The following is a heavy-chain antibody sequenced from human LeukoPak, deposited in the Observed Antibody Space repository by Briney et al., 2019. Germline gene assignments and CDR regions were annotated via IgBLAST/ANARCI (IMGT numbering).Heavy chain of an antibody. Sequence: PGGSLRLSCAASGFTFSNYWMNWVRQAPGKGLEWVANIKQDGGEKSYVDSVKGRFTISRDNAKNSLHLQMNSLRAEDTAVYYCARPGYPGGWGQGTLVTVSS. CDR3: ARPGYPGG. D-gene: IGHD5-18*01. CDR1: GFTFSNYW. CDR2: IKQDGGEK. V-gene: IGHV3-7*01. J-gene: IGHJ4*02.